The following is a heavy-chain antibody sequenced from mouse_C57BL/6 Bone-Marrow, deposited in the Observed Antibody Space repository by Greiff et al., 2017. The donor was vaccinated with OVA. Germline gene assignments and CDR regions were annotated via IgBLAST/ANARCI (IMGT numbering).Heavy chain of an antibody. CDR3: ASIYDGYYWFAY. J-gene: IGHJ3*01. D-gene: IGHD2-3*01. V-gene: IGHV5-2*01. Sequence: EVNVVESGGGLVQPGESLKLSCESNEYEFPSHDMSWVRKTPGKRLELVAAINSDGGSTYYPDTMERRFIISRDNTKKTLYLQMSSLRSEDTALYYCASIYDGYYWFAYWGQGTLVTVSA. CDR1: EYEFPSHD. CDR2: INSDGGST.